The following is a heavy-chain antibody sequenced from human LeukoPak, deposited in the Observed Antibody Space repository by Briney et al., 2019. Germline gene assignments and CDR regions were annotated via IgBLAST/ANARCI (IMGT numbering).Heavy chain of an antibody. V-gene: IGHV4-39*02. CDR3: ARDLSLLSDFRFDY. J-gene: IGHJ4*02. Sequence: PSETLSLTCTVSGGSISSSSYYWGWIRQPPGKGLEWIGSIYYSGSTYYNPSLKSRVTISVDTSKNQFSLKLSSVTAADTAVYYCARDLSLLSDFRFDYWGQGTLVTVSS. CDR2: IYYSGST. D-gene: IGHD3-10*01. CDR1: GGSISSSSYY.